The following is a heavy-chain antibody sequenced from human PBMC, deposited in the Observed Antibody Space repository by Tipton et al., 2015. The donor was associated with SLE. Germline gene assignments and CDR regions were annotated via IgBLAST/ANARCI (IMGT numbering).Heavy chain of an antibody. J-gene: IGHJ4*02. Sequence: QLVQSGGGLVQPGGSLRLSCSASGFTFSTDGMHWVRQAPGKGLEYVSAISRDGGSTYYADSVKGGFTVSRDNSKNTLYLQMSSLRIEDTAVYYCVKELGGHSGGGVFDHWGQGTLVTVSS. D-gene: IGHD4-23*01. CDR1: GFTFSTDG. CDR2: ISRDGGST. V-gene: IGHV3-64D*06. CDR3: VKELGGHSGGGVFDH.